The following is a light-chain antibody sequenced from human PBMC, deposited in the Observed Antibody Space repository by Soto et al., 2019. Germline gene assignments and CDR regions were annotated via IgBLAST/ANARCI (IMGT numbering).Light chain of an antibody. CDR2: GNT. CDR3: QSYDNILSGPL. Sequence: QSVLTQPPSVSGAPGQRVTISCTGSSSSVGAGYDVHWYQHLPGTAPKLLIFGNTNRPSGVPDRFSGSKSGTSVSLAITGLQAEDEGDYYCQSYDNILSGPLFGGGTKLTVL. CDR1: SSSVGAGYD. V-gene: IGLV1-40*01. J-gene: IGLJ3*02.